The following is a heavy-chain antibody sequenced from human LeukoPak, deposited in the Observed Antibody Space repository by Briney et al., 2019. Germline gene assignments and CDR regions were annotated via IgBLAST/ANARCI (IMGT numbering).Heavy chain of an antibody. CDR3: ARDLGAYYDSSDNWFDP. CDR2: ISSSGSTI. D-gene: IGHD3-22*01. CDR1: GFTFDDYA. V-gene: IGHV3-48*03. J-gene: IGHJ5*02. Sequence: GGSLRLSCAASGFTFDDYAMHWVRQAPGKGLEWVSYISSSGSTIYYADSVKGRFTISRDNAKNSLYLQMNSLRAEDTALYYCARDLGAYYDSSDNWFDPWGQGTLVTVSS.